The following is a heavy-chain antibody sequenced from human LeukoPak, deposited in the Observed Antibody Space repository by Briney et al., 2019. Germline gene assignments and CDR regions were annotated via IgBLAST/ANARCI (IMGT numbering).Heavy chain of an antibody. V-gene: IGHV3-21*01. Sequence: GGSLRLSCAASGFTFSSYSMNWVRQAPGKGLEWVSSISSSSSYIYYADSVKGRFTISRDNAKNSLYPQMNSLRAEDTAVYYCARDRGYSYGQTAFDYWGQGTLVTVSS. CDR1: GFTFSSYS. D-gene: IGHD5-18*01. J-gene: IGHJ4*02. CDR2: ISSSSSYI. CDR3: ARDRGYSYGQTAFDY.